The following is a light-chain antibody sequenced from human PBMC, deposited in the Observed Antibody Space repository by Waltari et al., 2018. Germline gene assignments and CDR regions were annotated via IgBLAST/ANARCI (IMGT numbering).Light chain of an antibody. CDR3: SSNAGRGIV. V-gene: IGLV2-23*01. CDR1: SSDAGSSDL. CDR2: EGT. Sequence: QSALTQPASVAGSHGPSITVSCTGASSDAGSSDLVCWYQQHPGKAPKLIIYEGTKRPSGVSNRFSGFKSGNTASLTISGLQAEDEAEYYCSSNAGRGIVFGGGTKLTVL. J-gene: IGLJ2*01.